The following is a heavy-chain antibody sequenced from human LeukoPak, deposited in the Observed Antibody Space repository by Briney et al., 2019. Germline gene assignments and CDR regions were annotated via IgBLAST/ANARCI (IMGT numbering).Heavy chain of an antibody. CDR3: ARDPSGSYSFDY. J-gene: IGHJ4*02. CDR1: GGSISSSNW. D-gene: IGHD3-10*01. CDR2: IYHSGST. V-gene: IGHV4-4*02. Sequence: SETLSLTCAVSGGSISSSNWWSWVRQPPGKGLEWIGEIYHSGSTNYNPSLKSRVTISADKSKNQFSLKLSSVTAADTAVYYCARDPSGSYSFDYWGQGTLVTVSS.